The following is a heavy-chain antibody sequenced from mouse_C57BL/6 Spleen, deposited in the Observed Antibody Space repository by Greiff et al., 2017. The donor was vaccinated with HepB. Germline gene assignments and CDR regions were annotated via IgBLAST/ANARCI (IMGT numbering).Heavy chain of an antibody. CDR2: IYPGGGYT. V-gene: IGHV1-63*01. Sequence: VQLQQSGAELVRPGTSVKMSCKASGYTFTNYWIGWAKQRPGHGLEWIGDIYPGGGYTNYNEKFKGKATLTADKSSSTAYMQFSSLTSEDSAIYYCARSKRGNCGSSYEGYFDVWGTGTTVTVSS. J-gene: IGHJ1*03. CDR1: GYTFTNYW. CDR3: ARSKRGNCGSSYEGYFDV. D-gene: IGHD1-1*01.